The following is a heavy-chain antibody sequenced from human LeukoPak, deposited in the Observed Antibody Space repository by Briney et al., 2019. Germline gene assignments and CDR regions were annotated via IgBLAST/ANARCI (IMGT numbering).Heavy chain of an antibody. CDR2: ISKDGSMK. V-gene: IGHV3-30*04. J-gene: IGHJ3*01. CDR3: AGESFDF. Sequence: PGGSLRLSCAASGFTFSSFSMHWVRQAPGKGLEWVAVISKDGSMKYYSDSVKGRFTVSRDNSIHTLYLEMNGLKTEDTAVYYCAGESFDFWSQGTMVTVSS. CDR1: GFTFSSFS.